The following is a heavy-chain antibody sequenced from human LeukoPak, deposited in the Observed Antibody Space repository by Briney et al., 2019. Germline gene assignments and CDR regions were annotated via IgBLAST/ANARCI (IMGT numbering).Heavy chain of an antibody. V-gene: IGHV4-59*01. J-gene: IGHJ4*02. CDR3: ARWSGWYPYYFDY. CDR1: GGSISSYY. D-gene: IGHD6-19*01. Sequence: SETLSLTCTASGGSISSYYWSWIRQPPGKGLEWIGYIYYSGSTNYNPSLKSRVTISVDTSKNQFSLKLSSVTAADTAVYYCARWSGWYPYYFDYWGQGTLVTVSS. CDR2: IYYSGST.